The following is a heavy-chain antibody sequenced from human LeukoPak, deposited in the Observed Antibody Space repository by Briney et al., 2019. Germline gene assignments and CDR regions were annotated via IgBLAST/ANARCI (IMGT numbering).Heavy chain of an antibody. D-gene: IGHD5-12*01. J-gene: IGHJ4*02. CDR2: IKQDGSEK. CDR3: AKEYTYSDYDFDY. Sequence: GGSLRLSCAASGFTFSSYWMSWVRQAPGKGLEWVANIKQDGSEKYYVDSVKGRFTISRDNSKNTLYLQMNNLRAEDTAIYYCAKEYTYSDYDFDYWGQGTLVTVSS. CDR1: GFTFSSYW. V-gene: IGHV3-7*03.